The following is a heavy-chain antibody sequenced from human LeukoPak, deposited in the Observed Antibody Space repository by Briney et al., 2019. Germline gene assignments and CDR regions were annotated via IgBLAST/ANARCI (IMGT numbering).Heavy chain of an antibody. J-gene: IGHJ4*02. CDR3: ARGPSTMAYYYDSSGPRRRGYFDY. CDR1: GGSFSGYY. Sequence: SETLSLTCAVYGGSFSGYYWSWIRQPPGKGLEWIGEINHSGSTNYNPSLKSRVTISVDTSKNQFSLKLSSVTAADTAVYYCARGPSTMAYYYDSSGPRRRGYFDYWGQGTLVTVSS. V-gene: IGHV4-34*01. D-gene: IGHD3-22*01. CDR2: INHSGST.